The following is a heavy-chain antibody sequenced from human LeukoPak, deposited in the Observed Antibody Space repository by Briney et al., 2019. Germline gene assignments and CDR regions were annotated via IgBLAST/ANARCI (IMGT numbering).Heavy chain of an antibody. CDR1: GGSISSYY. D-gene: IGHD3-3*01. CDR3: ARDLGALRT. CDR2: IYTSGST. J-gene: IGHJ5*02. V-gene: IGHV4-4*07. Sequence: SETLSLTCILSGGSISSYYWSWIQHPDEEGLEWIGRIYTSGSTNYNPSLKSRVTMSVDTSKNQFSLKLSSVTAADTAVYYCARDLGALRTWGQGTLVTVSS.